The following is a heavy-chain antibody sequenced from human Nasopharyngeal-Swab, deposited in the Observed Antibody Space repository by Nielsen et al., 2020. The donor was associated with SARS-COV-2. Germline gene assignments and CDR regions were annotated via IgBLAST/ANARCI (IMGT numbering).Heavy chain of an antibody. CDR3: ARDGFQLWFGELGSGDAFDI. V-gene: IGHV3-30-3*01. J-gene: IGHJ3*02. Sequence: WIRQPPGKGLEWVAVISYDGGNKYYADSVKGRFTISRDNSKNTLYLQMNSLRAEDTAVYYCARDGFQLWFGELGSGDAFDIWGQGTMVTVSS. CDR2: ISYDGGNK. D-gene: IGHD3-10*01.